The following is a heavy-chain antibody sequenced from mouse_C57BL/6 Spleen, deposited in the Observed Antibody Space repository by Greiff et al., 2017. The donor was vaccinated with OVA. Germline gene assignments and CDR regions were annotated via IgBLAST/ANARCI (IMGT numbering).Heavy chain of an antibody. J-gene: IGHJ4*01. Sequence: EVKLVESGGGLVKPGGSLKLSCAASGFTFSSYAMSWVRQTPEKRLEWVATISDGGSYTYYPDNVKGRFTISRDNAKNNLYLQMSHLKSEDTAMYYCARDWDYDGLYYAMDYWGQGTSVTVSS. CDR1: GFTFSSYA. CDR3: ARDWDYDGLYYAMDY. V-gene: IGHV5-4*01. CDR2: ISDGGSYT. D-gene: IGHD2-4*01.